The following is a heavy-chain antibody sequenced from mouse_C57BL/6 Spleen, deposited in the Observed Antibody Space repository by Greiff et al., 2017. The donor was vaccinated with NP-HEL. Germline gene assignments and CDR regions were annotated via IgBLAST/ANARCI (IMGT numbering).Heavy chain of an antibody. D-gene: IGHD1-1*01. CDR2: INPGSGGT. CDR1: GYAFTNYL. J-gene: IGHJ4*01. CDR3: ARGKTVVEGYAMDY. V-gene: IGHV1-54*01. Sequence: QVQLQQSGAELVRPGTSVKVSCKASGYAFTNYLIEWVKQRPGQGLEWIGVINPGSGGTNYNEKFKGKATLTADKSSSTAYMQLSSLTSEDSAVYFCARGKTVVEGYAMDYWGKGTSVTVSS.